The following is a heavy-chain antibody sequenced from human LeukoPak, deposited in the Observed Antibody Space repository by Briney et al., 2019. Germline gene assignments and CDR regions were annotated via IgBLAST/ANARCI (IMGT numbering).Heavy chain of an antibody. CDR2: IYYSGST. V-gene: IGHV4-59*01. J-gene: IGHJ4*02. CDR3: ARSLGEYRSSWYQGFDY. D-gene: IGHD6-13*01. Sequence: SETLSLTCTVSGASISRYYWSWIRQPPGKGLEWIGYIYYSGSTNYNPSLKSRVTISVDTSKKQFSLKLSSVTAADTAVYYCARSLGEYRSSWYQGFDYWGQGTLVTVSS. CDR1: GASISRYY.